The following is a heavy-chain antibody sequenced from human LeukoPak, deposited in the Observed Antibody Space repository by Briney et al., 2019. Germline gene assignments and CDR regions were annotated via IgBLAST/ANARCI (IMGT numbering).Heavy chain of an antibody. Sequence: PGGSLRLSCAASGFIFNKYWMHWVRQAPGKGLVWVSRINVDGRSTSYADSVKGRFTVSRDNAKSTLFLQMNSLRAEDTAVYYCVTPHIVVVTAIVWGQGTLVTVSS. CDR2: INVDGRST. CDR1: GFIFNKYW. CDR3: VTPHIVVVTAIV. D-gene: IGHD2-21*02. V-gene: IGHV3-74*01. J-gene: IGHJ4*02.